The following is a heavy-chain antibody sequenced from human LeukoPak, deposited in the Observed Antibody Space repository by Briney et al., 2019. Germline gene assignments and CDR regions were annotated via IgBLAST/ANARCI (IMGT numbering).Heavy chain of an antibody. CDR2: IYYSGST. CDR3: ARGIDGPTS. D-gene: IGHD5-24*01. Sequence: PSETLSLTCTVSGGSISSHYWSWIRQPPGKGLEWIGYIYYSGSTNYNPSLKSRVTISVDTSKNQYSLKLSSVTAADTAVYYCARGIDGPTSWGQGTLVTVSS. V-gene: IGHV4-59*11. CDR1: GGSISSHY. J-gene: IGHJ5*02.